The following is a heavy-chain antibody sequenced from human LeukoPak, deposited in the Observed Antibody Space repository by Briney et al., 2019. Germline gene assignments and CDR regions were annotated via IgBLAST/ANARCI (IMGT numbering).Heavy chain of an antibody. D-gene: IGHD6-19*01. CDR3: ASHSSRSY. CDR1: GLTFRTYA. Sequence: PGWSLRLSCAASGLTFRTYAMSWVRPAPGRGLAGVAAISNSGGSTYYADSVKGRLTISRHNSKNTLYLQTNGLRAEDTAVYYWASHSSRSYWGQGTLVTVSS. J-gene: IGHJ4*02. CDR2: ISNSGGST. V-gene: IGHV3-23*01.